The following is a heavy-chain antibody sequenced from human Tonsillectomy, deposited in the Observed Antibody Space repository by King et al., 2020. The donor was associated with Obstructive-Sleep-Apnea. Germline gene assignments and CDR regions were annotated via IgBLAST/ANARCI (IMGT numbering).Heavy chain of an antibody. D-gene: IGHD6-13*01. CDR2: ISSSGSTI. Sequence: VQLVESGGGLVKPGGSLRLSCAASGFTFSDYYMSWIRQAPGKGLEGVAYISSSGSTINYSDSVKGRFTIASDNAKKSLYLHMNRLGAEDTAVYYCARDLAPSSSLYYYYAMDVWGQGTTVIVSS. J-gene: IGHJ6*02. CDR3: ARDLAPSSSLYYYYAMDV. CDR1: GFTFSDYY. V-gene: IGHV3-11*01.